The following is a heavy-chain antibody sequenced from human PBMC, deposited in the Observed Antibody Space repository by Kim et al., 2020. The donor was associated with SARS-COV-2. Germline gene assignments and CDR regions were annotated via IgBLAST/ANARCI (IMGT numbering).Heavy chain of an antibody. J-gene: IGHJ5*02. Sequence: LKSRVTISVDTSKNQFSLKLSAMTAADTAVYYCARGSYSSSWYGVRHWFDPWGQGTLVTVSS. V-gene: IGHV4-34*01. D-gene: IGHD6-13*01. CDR3: ARGSYSSSWYGVRHWFDP.